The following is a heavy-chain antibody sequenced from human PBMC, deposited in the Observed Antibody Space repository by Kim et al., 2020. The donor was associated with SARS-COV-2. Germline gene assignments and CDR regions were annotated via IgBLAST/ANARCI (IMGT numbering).Heavy chain of an antibody. CDR2: T. CDR3: ERHYTNNWPDY. Sequence: TSYTDSVKGRFTISRDNAENTVNLQMNTLRAEDTAVYYCERHYTNNWPDYWGQGTLGTVSS. J-gene: IGHJ4*02. D-gene: IGHD1-1*01. V-gene: IGHV3-74*01.